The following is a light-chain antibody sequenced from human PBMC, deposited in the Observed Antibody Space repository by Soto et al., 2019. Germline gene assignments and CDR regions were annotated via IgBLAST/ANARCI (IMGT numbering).Light chain of an antibody. CDR2: TNN. Sequence: QSVLTQPPSASGTPGQRVTISCSGSSSNIGSNTVNWYQQLPGTAPKLLIYTNNRRPSGVPDRFSGSKSGTSASLAISGLQSEDEADYYCAAWDDSLNGVVFGGGTQLTV. V-gene: IGLV1-44*01. J-gene: IGLJ7*01. CDR1: SSNIGSNT. CDR3: AAWDDSLNGVV.